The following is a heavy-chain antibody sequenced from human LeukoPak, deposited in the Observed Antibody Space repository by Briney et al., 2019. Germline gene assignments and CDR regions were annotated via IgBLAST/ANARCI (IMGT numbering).Heavy chain of an antibody. CDR2: IYPGDSDT. J-gene: IGHJ6*02. CDR3: ARGGGRYSYGFYGMDV. V-gene: IGHV5-51*01. D-gene: IGHD5-18*01. Sequence: GESLKISCKASGYTFTSYWIGWVRQMPGKGLEWMGIIYPGDSDTRYSPSFQGQVTISADKSISTAYLQWSSLKASDTAMYYCARGGGRYSYGFYGMDVWGQGTTVTVSS. CDR1: GYTFTSYW.